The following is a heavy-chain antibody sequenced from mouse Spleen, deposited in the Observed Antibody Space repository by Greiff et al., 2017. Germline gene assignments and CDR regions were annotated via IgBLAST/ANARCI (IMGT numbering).Heavy chain of an antibody. J-gene: IGHJ4*01. D-gene: IGHD1-2*01. CDR2: IYPGDGDT. CDR1: GYAFSSYW. V-gene: IGHV1-80*01. Sequence: QVQLQQSGAELVKPGASVKISCKASGYAFSSYWMNWVKQRPGKGLEWIGQIYPGDGDTNYNGKFKGKATLTADKSSSTAYMQLSSLTSEDSAVYFCASSITTAYYYAMDYWGQGTSVTVSS. CDR3: ASSITTAYYYAMDY.